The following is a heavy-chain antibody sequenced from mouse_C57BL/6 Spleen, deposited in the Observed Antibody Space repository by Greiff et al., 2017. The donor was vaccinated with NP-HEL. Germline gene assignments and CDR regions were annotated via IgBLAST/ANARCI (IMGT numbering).Heavy chain of an antibody. V-gene: IGHV1-18*01. D-gene: IGHD2-3*01. Sequence: VQLKQSGPELVKPGASVKIPCKASGYTFTDYNMDWVKQSHGKSLEWIGDINPNNGGTIYNQKFKGKATLTVDKSSSTAYMELRSLTSEDTAVYYCARKGDGYFYYYAMDYWGQGTSVTVSS. CDR3: ARKGDGYFYYYAMDY. CDR2: INPNNGGT. J-gene: IGHJ4*01. CDR1: GYTFTDYN.